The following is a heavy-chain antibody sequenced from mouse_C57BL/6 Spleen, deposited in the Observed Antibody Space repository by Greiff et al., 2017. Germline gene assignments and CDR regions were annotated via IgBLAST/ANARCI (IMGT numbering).Heavy chain of an antibody. CDR1: GFNIKDYY. J-gene: IGHJ1*03. CDR2: IDPEDGET. V-gene: IGHV14-2*01. Sequence: VQLQQSGAELVKPGASVKSSCTASGFNIKDYYMHWVKQRTEQGLEWIGRIDPEDGETKYATKFQGKATITADTSSNTAYLQLSSLTSEDTAVYYCARGRRYFDVWGTGTTVTVSS. CDR3: ARGRRYFDV.